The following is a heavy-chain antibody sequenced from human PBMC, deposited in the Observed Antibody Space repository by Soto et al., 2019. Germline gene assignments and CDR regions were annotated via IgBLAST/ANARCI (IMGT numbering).Heavy chain of an antibody. J-gene: IGHJ4*02. CDR3: ASLYCSGGSCQDY. CDR2: SYESGST. V-gene: IGHV4-39*01. D-gene: IGHD2-15*01. CDR1: GGSISSNNYY. Sequence: QLQLQESGPGLLKPSETLSLTCTVSGGSISSNNYYWGWVRQPPGKGLEWIGSSYESGSTYYNPSLKSRVTISVDTSKNQFSLKLISVRAADTAVYYCASLYCSGGSCQDYWGQGTLVTVSS.